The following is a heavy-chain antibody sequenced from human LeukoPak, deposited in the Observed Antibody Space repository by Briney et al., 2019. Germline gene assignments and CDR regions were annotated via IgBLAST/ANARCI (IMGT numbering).Heavy chain of an antibody. J-gene: IGHJ5*02. V-gene: IGHV1-2*02. CDR1: GYTFTGYY. CDR3: AREGVVPAATGGTWFDP. CDR2: INPNSGGT. D-gene: IGHD2-2*01. Sequence: GASVKVSCKASGYTFTGYYMHWVRQDPEQGLEWMGWINPNSGGTNYAQKFQGRVTMTRDTSIRTAYMELSRLRSDDTAVCYCAREGVVPAATGGTWFDPWGQGTLVTVSS.